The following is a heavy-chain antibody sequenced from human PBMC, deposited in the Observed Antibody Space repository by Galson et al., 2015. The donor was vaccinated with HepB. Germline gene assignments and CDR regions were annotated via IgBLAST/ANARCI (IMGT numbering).Heavy chain of an antibody. J-gene: IGHJ4*02. D-gene: IGHD6-13*01. CDR3: TRYSSIWTQPLVY. CDR1: GFTFGDYA. Sequence: SLRLSCATSGFTFGDYAMNWFRQAPGKGLEWVGFIRSKAYGGTTEYAASVKGRFTISRDDSKSIAYLQMNSLKTEDTAVYYCTRYSSIWTQPLVYWGQGTLVTVSS. CDR2: IRSKAYGGTT. V-gene: IGHV3-49*03.